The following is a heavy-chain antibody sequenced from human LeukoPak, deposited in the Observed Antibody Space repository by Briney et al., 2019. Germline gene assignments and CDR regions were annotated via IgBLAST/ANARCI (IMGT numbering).Heavy chain of an antibody. CDR2: IKPDGSER. D-gene: IGHD6-13*01. CDR1: GFTFSSYA. J-gene: IGHJ4*02. CDR3: ARERGYSSSSYRFDY. Sequence: GRSLRLSCAASGFTFSSYAMHWVRQAPGKGLEWVANIKPDGSERYYVDSVKGRFTISRDNAKSSVSLQMNSLRAEDTAVYYCARERGYSSSSYRFDYWGQGTLVTVSS. V-gene: IGHV3-7*04.